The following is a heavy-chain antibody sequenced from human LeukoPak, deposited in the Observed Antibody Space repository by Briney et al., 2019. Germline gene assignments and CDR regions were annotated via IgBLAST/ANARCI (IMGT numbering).Heavy chain of an antibody. D-gene: IGHD6-13*01. CDR2: NYNRGTT. CDR1: GGSISSYH. CDR3: AREKASAGPHFEH. V-gene: IGHV4-59*01. J-gene: IGHJ5*02. Sequence: PSETLSLTCSVSGGSISSYHWSWIRQPPGKGLEWIGYNYNRGTTNYNPSLKSRVTISVDRSKNQFSLSLTSVTAADTAVYYCAREKASAGPHFEHWGRGILVTVPS.